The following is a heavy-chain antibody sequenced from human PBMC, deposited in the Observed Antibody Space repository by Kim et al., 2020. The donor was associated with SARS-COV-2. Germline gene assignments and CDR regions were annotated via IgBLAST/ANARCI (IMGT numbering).Heavy chain of an antibody. Sequence: SETLSLTCTVSGGSVSSGSSYWSWIRQPPGKGLEWIGYIYHSGSTNYNPSLKSRVTILVDTSKNQFTVKLRSATAADTAVYYCARGPDYYDTSGYFFDQWGQGTLVTVSS. CDR1: GGSVSSGSSY. CDR3: ARGPDYYDTSGYFFDQ. J-gene: IGHJ4*02. V-gene: IGHV4-61*01. CDR2: IYHSGST. D-gene: IGHD3-22*01.